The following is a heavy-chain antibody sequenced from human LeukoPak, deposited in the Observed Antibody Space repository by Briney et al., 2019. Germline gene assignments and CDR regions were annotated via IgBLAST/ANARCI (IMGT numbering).Heavy chain of an antibody. V-gene: IGHV3-21*06. J-gene: IGHJ4*02. D-gene: IGHD6-25*01. CDR3: ASLAVGYSSAFFDY. Sequence: PGGSLRLSCAASGFSFSSYNMNWVRQAPGKGLEWVSSISGNSDSIYYASSVRGRFTISRDDAKNSLFLQMTSLRAEDTAVYYCASLAVGYSSAFFDYWGQGTLVAVSS. CDR1: GFSFSSYN. CDR2: ISGNSDSI.